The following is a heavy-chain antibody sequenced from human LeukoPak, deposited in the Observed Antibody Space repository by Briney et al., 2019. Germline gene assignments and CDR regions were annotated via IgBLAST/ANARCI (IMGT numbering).Heavy chain of an antibody. V-gene: IGHV3-21*01. J-gene: IGHJ3*02. D-gene: IGHD3-22*01. Sequence: PGGSLRLSCAASGFTFSSYSMNWVRQAPGKGLEWVSSISSSSSYIYYADSVKGRFTISRDNAKNSLYLQMNSLRAEDTAVYYCARDPNDYYDSSGYSPTAFDIWGQGTMVTVSS. CDR3: ARDPNDYYDSSGYSPTAFDI. CDR1: GFTFSSYS. CDR2: ISSSSSYI.